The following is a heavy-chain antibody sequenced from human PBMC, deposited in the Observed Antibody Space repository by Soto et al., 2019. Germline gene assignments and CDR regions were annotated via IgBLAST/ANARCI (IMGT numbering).Heavy chain of an antibody. CDR2: VSAGGDNT. CDR1: GFTFTTYA. J-gene: IGHJ4*02. V-gene: IGHV3-23*01. CDR3: AKVPLRPYYFDY. Sequence: GGFLRLSCTASGFTFTTYAMHWGRQAPGKGLEWVSRVSAGGDNTDYADAVKGRFTISRDNSKNTLFLQMTSLRAEDTALYYCAKVPLRPYYFDYGGPGTMVTVSS. D-gene: IGHD4-17*01.